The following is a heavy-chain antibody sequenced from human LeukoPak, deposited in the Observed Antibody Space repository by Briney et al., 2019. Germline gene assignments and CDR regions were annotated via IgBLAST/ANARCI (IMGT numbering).Heavy chain of an antibody. D-gene: IGHD2-2*02. Sequence: ASVKVSCTAAGYTFTGYYKHWVRQPPGQGLEGMGWINPNSGGTNYAQKFQGKVTMTRDTSISTAYLELSRLRSDDTAVYYCASDWGLSQLEYCSNTNCYMGAFDIWGQGTMVTVSS. CDR1: GYTFTGYY. V-gene: IGHV1-2*02. J-gene: IGHJ3*02. CDR3: ASDWGLSQLEYCSNTNCYMGAFDI. CDR2: INPNSGGT.